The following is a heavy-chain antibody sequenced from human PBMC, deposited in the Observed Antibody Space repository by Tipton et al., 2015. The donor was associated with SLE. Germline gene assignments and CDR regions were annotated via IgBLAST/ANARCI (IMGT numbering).Heavy chain of an antibody. CDR3: AAPGGNSDAFDI. J-gene: IGHJ3*02. D-gene: IGHD4-23*01. V-gene: IGHV4-59*08. Sequence: TLSLTCAVSGGSISSYYWSWIRQPPGKGLEWIGEINHSGSTNYNPSLKSRVTISVDTSKNQFSLKLSSVTAADTAVYYCAAPGGNSDAFDICGQGTMVTVSS. CDR2: INHSGST. CDR1: GGSISSYY.